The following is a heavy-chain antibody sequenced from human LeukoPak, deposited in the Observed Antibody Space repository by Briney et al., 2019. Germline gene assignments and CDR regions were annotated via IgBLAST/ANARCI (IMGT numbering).Heavy chain of an antibody. CDR2: INHSGST. Sequence: SETLSLTRAVYGGSFSGYYWSWIRQPPGKGLEWIGEINHSGSTNYNPSLKSRVTISVDTSKNQFSLKLSSVTAADTAVYYCASRHYYYDSSGWDQGTLVTVSS. D-gene: IGHD3-22*01. CDR1: GGSFSGYY. V-gene: IGHV4-34*01. CDR3: ASRHYYYDSSG. J-gene: IGHJ4*02.